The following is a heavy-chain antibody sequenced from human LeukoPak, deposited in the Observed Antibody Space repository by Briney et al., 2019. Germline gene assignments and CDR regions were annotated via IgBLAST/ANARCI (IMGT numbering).Heavy chain of an antibody. Sequence: SETLSLTCTVSGGSISSYYWSWIRRPPGKGLGWIGYIYYSGCTNYNPSLKSRVTISVDTSKNQFSLKLSSVTAADTAVYYCARGITIFGVAPFDYWGQGTLVTVSS. CDR3: ARGITIFGVAPFDY. CDR2: IYYSGCT. J-gene: IGHJ4*02. CDR1: GGSISSYY. V-gene: IGHV4-59*01. D-gene: IGHD3-3*01.